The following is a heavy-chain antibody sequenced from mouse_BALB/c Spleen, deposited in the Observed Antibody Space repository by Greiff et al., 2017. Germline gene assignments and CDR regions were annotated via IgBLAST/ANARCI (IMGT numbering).Heavy chain of an antibody. CDR3: ARRYDWIDY. V-gene: IGHV5-9-4*01. D-gene: IGHD2-14*01. CDR2: ISSGGSYT. CDR1: GFTFSSYA. Sequence: EVMLVESGGGLVKPGGSLKLSCAASGFTFSSYAMSWVRQSPEKRLEWVAEISSGGSYTYYPDTVTGRFTISRDNAKNTLYLEMSSLRSEDSAMYYWARRYDWIDYWGQGTTLTVSS. J-gene: IGHJ2*01.